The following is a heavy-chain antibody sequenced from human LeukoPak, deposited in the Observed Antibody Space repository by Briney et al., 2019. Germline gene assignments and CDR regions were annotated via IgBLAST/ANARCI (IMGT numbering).Heavy chain of an antibody. CDR3: ARENLFDY. V-gene: IGHV3-21*01. J-gene: IGHJ4*02. Sequence: GGSLRLSCAASGFTFSDYSMNWVRQAPGKGLEWVSCISGSSSYIDYADSVKGRFTISRDNAKNSLYLQMNSLRAEDTAVYYCARENLFDYWGQGTLVTVSS. CDR1: GFTFSDYS. CDR2: ISGSSSYI.